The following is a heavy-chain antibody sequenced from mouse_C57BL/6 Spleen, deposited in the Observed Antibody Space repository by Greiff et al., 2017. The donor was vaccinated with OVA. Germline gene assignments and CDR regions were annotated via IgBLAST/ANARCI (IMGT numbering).Heavy chain of an antibody. CDR2: INPSNGGT. CDR1: GYTFTSYW. J-gene: IGHJ4*01. D-gene: IGHD2-1*01. CDR3: ARAGGNYVLYAMDY. Sequence: QVHVKQPGTELVKPGASVKLSCKASGYTFTSYWMHWVKQRPGQGLEWIGNINPSNGGTNYNEKFKSKATLTVDKSSSTAYMQLSSLTSEDSAVYYCARAGGNYVLYAMDYWGQGTSVTVSS. V-gene: IGHV1-53*01.